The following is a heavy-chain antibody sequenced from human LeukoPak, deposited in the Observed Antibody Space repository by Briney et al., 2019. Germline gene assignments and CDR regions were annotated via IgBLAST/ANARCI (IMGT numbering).Heavy chain of an antibody. J-gene: IGHJ3*02. CDR3: VKDGADSSGWYYGFDT. CDR1: GFSFSSYG. D-gene: IGHD6-19*01. CDR2: ISGSGEST. V-gene: IGHV3-23*01. Sequence: GGTLRLSCVGSGFSFSSYGMTWVRQAPGKGLEWVSAISGSGESTYNAGSVQGRFTISRDNSKNMVYLQINSLRPEDTAVYHCVKDGADSSGWYYGFDTWGQGTMVIVSS.